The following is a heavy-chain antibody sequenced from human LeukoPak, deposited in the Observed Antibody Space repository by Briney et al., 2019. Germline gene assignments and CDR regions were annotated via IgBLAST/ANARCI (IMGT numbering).Heavy chain of an antibody. CDR2: IKQEGSEK. Sequence: GGSLRLSCAASGFTFSSYWMSWVRQAPGKGLEWVANIKQEGSEKYYLDSVKGRFTISRDNAENSLYLQMNSLRAEDTAVYYCATEASSGLEDWGQGILVTVSS. V-gene: IGHV3-7*01. CDR1: GFTFSSYW. J-gene: IGHJ4*02. CDR3: ATEASSGLED. D-gene: IGHD6-19*01.